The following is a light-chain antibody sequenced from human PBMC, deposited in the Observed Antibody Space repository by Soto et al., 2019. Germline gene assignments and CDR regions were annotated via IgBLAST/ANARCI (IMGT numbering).Light chain of an antibody. CDR2: GAS. CDR3: KQYNNWPPEELT. Sequence: IVLTQSPCTQPLSHGVRATLSCRASQIVSSSYLAWYQQKPGQAPSLLIYGASTRATGIPVRFMGSESGTEFTLTISSRQSENFAVYYCKQYNNWPPEELTFGGGTKVDIK. V-gene: IGKV3-15*01. J-gene: IGKJ4*01. CDR1: QIVSSSY.